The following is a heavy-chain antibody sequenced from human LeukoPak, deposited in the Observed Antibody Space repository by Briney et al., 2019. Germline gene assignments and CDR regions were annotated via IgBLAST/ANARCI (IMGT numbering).Heavy chain of an antibody. Sequence: PGGSLRLSCTASGYTFSDYSMSWVRQAPGKGLEWVSAISGSGGSTYYADSVKGRFTISRDNSKNTLYLQMNSLRADDTAVYNCAKRGVVAAPNGVDYYYYMDVWGKGTTVTVSS. CDR3: AKRGVVAAPNGVDYYYYMDV. V-gene: IGHV3-23*01. J-gene: IGHJ6*03. D-gene: IGHD2-15*01. CDR2: ISGSGGST. CDR1: GYTFSDYS.